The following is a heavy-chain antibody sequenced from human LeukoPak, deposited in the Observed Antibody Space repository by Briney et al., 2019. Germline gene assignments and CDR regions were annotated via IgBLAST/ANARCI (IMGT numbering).Heavy chain of an antibody. CDR1: GFTFSSYA. V-gene: IGHV3-23*01. J-gene: IGHJ4*02. CDR2: ISGSGGST. CDR3: ASLTYYDILTGPVDY. D-gene: IGHD3-9*01. Sequence: GGSLRLSCAASGFTFSSYAMSWVRQAPGKGLEWVSAISGSGGSTYYADSVKGRFTISRDNSKNTLYLQMNSLRAEDTAVYYCASLTYYDILTGPVDYWGQGTLVTVSS.